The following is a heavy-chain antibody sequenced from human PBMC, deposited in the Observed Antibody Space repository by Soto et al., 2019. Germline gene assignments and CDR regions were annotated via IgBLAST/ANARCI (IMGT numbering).Heavy chain of an antibody. CDR3: ARRNIVVVPAASSWFDP. V-gene: IGHV4-30-2*01. D-gene: IGHD2-2*01. CDR1: GGSISSGGYS. J-gene: IGHJ5*02. CDR2: IYHSGST. Sequence: SETLSLTCAVSGGSISSGGYSCNWIRQPPGKGLEWIGYIYHSGSTYYNPSLKSRVTISVDTSKNQFSLKLSSVTAADTAVYYCARRNIVVVPAASSWFDPWGQGTLVTVSS.